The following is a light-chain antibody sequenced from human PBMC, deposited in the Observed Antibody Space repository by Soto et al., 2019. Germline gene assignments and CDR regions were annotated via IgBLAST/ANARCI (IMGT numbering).Light chain of an antibody. CDR1: RSVSSSY. V-gene: IGKV3-20*01. CDR3: QQYGTSPFT. Sequence: EIVLTQSPGTLSLSPGERATLSCRASRSVSSSYLAWYQQKPGQAPRLLIYLASSRATGVPDRFSGSGSGTDFTLTISRLEAEDFAVYYCQQYGTSPFTFGQGTMLEIK. J-gene: IGKJ2*01. CDR2: LAS.